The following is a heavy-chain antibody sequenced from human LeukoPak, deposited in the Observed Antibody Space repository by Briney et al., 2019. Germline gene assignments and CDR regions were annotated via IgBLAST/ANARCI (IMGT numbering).Heavy chain of an antibody. CDR1: GFTFSDYY. D-gene: IGHD1-14*01. Sequence: GGSLRLSCAASGFTFSDYYMSWIRQAPGKGLEWVSYISSSGSAICYADSVKGRFTISRDNAKNSLYLQVNSLRAEDTAAYYCARERNSYFDYWGQGTLVTVSS. CDR2: ISSSGSAI. CDR3: ARERNSYFDY. J-gene: IGHJ4*02. V-gene: IGHV3-11*01.